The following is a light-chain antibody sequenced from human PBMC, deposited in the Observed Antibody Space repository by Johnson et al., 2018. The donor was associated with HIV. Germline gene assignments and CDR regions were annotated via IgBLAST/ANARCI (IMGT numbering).Light chain of an antibody. V-gene: IGLV1-51*01. CDR1: SSNIESDY. Sequence: QSVLTQPPSVSAAPGQKVDISCSGSSSNIESDYVSWYQQLPGTAPKLLIYDNNKRPSGIPDRFFGSKSGTSATLDITGLQTGDEADYYGGTWDSSLSAYVFGTGTKVTVL. J-gene: IGLJ1*01. CDR3: GTWDSSLSAYV. CDR2: DNN.